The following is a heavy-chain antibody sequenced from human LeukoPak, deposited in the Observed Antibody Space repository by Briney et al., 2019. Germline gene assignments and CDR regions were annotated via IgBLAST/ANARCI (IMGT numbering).Heavy chain of an antibody. CDR1: GGSISSYY. D-gene: IGHD6-19*01. V-gene: IGHV4-59*01. J-gene: IGHJ4*02. CDR2: IYYSGST. CDR3: ARTPPDSSGWYYFDY. Sequence: SETLSLTCTVSGGSISSYYWSWIRQPPGKGLEWIGYIYYSGSTNYNPPLKSRVTISVDTSKNQFSLKLSSVTAADTAVYYCARTPPDSSGWYYFDYWGQGTLVTVSS.